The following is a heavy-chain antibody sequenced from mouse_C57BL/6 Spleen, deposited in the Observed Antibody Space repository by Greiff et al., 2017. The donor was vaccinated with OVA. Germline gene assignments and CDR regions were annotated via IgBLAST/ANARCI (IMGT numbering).Heavy chain of an antibody. CDR2: IYWDDDK. Sequence: QVTLNVSGPGILQSSQTLSLPCSFSGFSLSTSGMGVSWIRQPSGKGLEWLAHIYWDDDKRYNPSLKSRLTISKDTSRNQVFLKITSVDTADTATYYCARRKVNPGDFDYWGQGTTLTVSS. CDR1: GFSLSTSGMG. V-gene: IGHV8-12*01. CDR3: ARRKVNPGDFDY. D-gene: IGHD2-13*01. J-gene: IGHJ2*01.